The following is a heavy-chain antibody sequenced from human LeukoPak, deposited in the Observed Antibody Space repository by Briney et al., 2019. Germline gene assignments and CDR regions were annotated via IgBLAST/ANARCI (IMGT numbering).Heavy chain of an antibody. CDR3: ARVGHYYGSGSSYTYYYYYMDV. J-gene: IGHJ6*03. Sequence: GASVKVSCKASGYSFTGYYIHRVRQAPGQGPEWMGRIDPNSGGTNSAQKFQARVTLTRDTSIATVYMELSSLRSEDTALYYCARVGHYYGSGSSYTYYYYYMDVWGKGTAVTVSS. D-gene: IGHD3-10*01. CDR2: IDPNSGGT. CDR1: GYSFTGYY. V-gene: IGHV1-2*06.